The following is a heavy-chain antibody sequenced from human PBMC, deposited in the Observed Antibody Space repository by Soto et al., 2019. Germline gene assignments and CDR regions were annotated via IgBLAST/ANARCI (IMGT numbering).Heavy chain of an antibody. CDR1: GYTFTGYY. D-gene: IGHD2-15*01. Sequence: ASVKVPCKASGYTFTGYYMHWVRQAPGQGLEWMGWINPNSGGTNYAQKFQGRVTMTRDTSISTAYMELSRLRSDDTAVYYCASPGVVAAKNRRNWFDPWGQGTLVTVSS. J-gene: IGHJ5*02. V-gene: IGHV1-2*02. CDR2: INPNSGGT. CDR3: ASPGVVAAKNRRNWFDP.